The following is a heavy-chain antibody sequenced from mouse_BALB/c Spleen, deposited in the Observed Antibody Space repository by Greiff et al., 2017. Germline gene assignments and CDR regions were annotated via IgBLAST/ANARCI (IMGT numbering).Heavy chain of an antibody. D-gene: IGHD2-4*01. Sequence: VKLMESGPGLVAPSQSLSITCTVSGFSLTSYSVHWVRQPPGKGLEWLGMIWGGGSTDYNSALKSRLSISKDNSKSQVFLKMNSLQTDDTAMYYCARNDYDYAMDYWGQGTSVTVSS. CDR3: ARNDYDYAMDY. J-gene: IGHJ4*01. CDR1: GFSLTSYS. V-gene: IGHV2-6-4*01. CDR2: IWGGGST.